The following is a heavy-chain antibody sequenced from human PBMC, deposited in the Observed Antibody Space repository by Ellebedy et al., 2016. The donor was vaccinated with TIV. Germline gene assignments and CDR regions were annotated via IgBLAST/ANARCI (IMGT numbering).Heavy chain of an antibody. D-gene: IGHD3-10*01. Sequence: SETLSLXXTVSSGSVSSGRHYLSWIRQPPGKGLEWIGYIYYTGTTNYSPSLKSRLTISVDTSKNQFSLKLSSVTAADTAVYYCATVSYNRPGSIIGHFFDYWGQGTLVTVSS. CDR1: SGSVSSGRHY. CDR2: IYYTGTT. J-gene: IGHJ4*02. V-gene: IGHV4-61*01. CDR3: ATVSYNRPGSIIGHFFDY.